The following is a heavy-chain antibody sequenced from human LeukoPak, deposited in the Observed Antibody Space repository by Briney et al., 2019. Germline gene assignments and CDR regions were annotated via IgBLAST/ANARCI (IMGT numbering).Heavy chain of an antibody. CDR2: ISAYNGNT. CDR3: ARDEVAAAHLPLDY. Sequence: ASVKVSCKASGYTFTSYGISWVRQAPGQGLEWMGWISAYNGNTNYAQKLQGRVTMATDTSTSTAYMELRSLRSDDTAVYYCARDEVAAAHLPLDYWGQGTLVTVSS. V-gene: IGHV1-18*01. CDR1: GYTFTSYG. J-gene: IGHJ4*02. D-gene: IGHD6-13*01.